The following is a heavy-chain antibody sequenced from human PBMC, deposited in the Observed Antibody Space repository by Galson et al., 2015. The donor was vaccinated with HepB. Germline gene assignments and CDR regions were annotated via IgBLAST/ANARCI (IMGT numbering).Heavy chain of an antibody. D-gene: IGHD1-26*01. V-gene: IGHV3-23*01. Sequence: CAASGFTFSSYAMSWVRQAPGKGLEWVSAISGSGGNTYYADSVKGRFTISRDNSKNTLYLQMNSLRAEDTAVYYCAKDNIPQYCGSFIFDYWGQGTLVTVSS. CDR2: ISGSGGNT. J-gene: IGHJ4*02. CDR3: AKDNIPQYCGSFIFDY. CDR1: GFTFSSYA.